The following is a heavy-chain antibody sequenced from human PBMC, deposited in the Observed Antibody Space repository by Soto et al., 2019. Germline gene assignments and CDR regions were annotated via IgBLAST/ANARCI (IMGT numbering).Heavy chain of an antibody. CDR1: GYTFTGYY. J-gene: IGHJ5*02. V-gene: IGHV1-2*04. D-gene: IGHD2-2*02. CDR2: INPNSGGT. CDR3: AREGPGLVVVPAAIANWFDP. Sequence: ASVKVSCKASGYTFTGYYMHWVRQAPGQGLEWMGWINPNSGGTNYAQKFQGWVTMTRDTSISTAYMELSSLRSDDTAVYYCAREGPGLVVVPAAIANWFDPWGQGTLVTVSS.